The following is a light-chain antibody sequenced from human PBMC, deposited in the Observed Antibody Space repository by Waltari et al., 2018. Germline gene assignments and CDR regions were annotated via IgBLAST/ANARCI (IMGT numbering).Light chain of an antibody. Sequence: ESVLTQSPGTLSLSPGERATLSCRASQSVSTSLAWYQQKPCHAPMLLIYGASSRATGVPDRFSGSGSGTDFSLTISRLEPEDFAVYYCQHYVRLPVSFGQGTKVEIK. CDR1: QSVSTS. CDR2: GAS. V-gene: IGKV3-20*01. J-gene: IGKJ1*01. CDR3: QHYVRLPVS.